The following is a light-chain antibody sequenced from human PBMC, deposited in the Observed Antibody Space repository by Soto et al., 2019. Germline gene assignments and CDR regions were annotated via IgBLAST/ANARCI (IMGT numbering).Light chain of an antibody. J-gene: IGLJ3*02. CDR3: SSYAGTNSVL. CDR2: EVT. V-gene: IGLV2-8*01. Sequence: QSVLTQPPSASGSPGQSVAISCTGTSSDVGAYNYVSWYQQYPGKAPKLIIYEVTKRPSGVPDRFSGCKSGNTASLTVSGLQAEDEGDYFCSSYAGTNSVLFGGGTKLTVL. CDR1: SSDVGAYNY.